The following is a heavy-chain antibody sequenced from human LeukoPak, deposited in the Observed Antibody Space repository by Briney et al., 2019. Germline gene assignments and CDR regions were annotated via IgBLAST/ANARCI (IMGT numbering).Heavy chain of an antibody. Sequence: PGGSLRLSCAASGFTVSSNYMSWVRQAPGKGLEWVSVIYSGGSTYYADSVKGRFTISRDNSKNTLYLQMNSLRAEDTAVYYCAKDGAKYYYDSRDFDYWGQGTLVTVSS. CDR3: AKDGAKYYYDSRDFDY. D-gene: IGHD3-22*01. CDR2: IYSGGST. V-gene: IGHV3-53*01. CDR1: GFTVSSNY. J-gene: IGHJ4*02.